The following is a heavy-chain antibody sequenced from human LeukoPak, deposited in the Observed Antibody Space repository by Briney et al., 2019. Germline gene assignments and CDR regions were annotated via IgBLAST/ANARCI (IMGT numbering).Heavy chain of an antibody. CDR2: IYYSGGT. D-gene: IGHD2-2*01. Sequence: SETLSLTCTHSLGSLTDSYWSWSRQPPRKGLEWIGDIYYSGGTNYNSSLESRVSISVGTSKKQFSLKVNSMTASDTAVDNCARRRTTGLSGYMDVWGKGTTVSVSS. J-gene: IGHJ6*03. CDR1: LGSLTDSY. V-gene: IGHV4-59*08. CDR3: ARRRTTGLSGYMDV.